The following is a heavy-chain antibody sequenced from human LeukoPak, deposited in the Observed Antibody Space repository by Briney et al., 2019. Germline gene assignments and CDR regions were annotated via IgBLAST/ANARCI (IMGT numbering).Heavy chain of an antibody. CDR3: ARWVFSNGYYFDF. CDR1: GGIFSSYA. Sequence: SVRVTCKACGGIFSSYAISWGRRALGQGLKGMGAIIAISDTANYTQPFQGRVTTTTNESTSAAYMKLRSLRSKDTAVYYCARWVFSNGYYFDFWGHGTLVTVSS. J-gene: IGHJ4*01. CDR2: IIAISDTA. V-gene: IGHV1-69*05. D-gene: IGHD3-22*01.